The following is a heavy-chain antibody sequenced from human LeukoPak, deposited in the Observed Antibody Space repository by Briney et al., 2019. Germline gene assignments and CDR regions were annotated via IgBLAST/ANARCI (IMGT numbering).Heavy chain of an antibody. CDR3: VREGYSSGWAQFDY. D-gene: IGHD6-19*01. Sequence: SQTLSLTCAISGDSVSSNSAAWNWIRQSPSRGLEWLGRTYYRSKWYNDYAVSVKSRITINPDTSKNQFSLQLNSVSPEDTAVFYCVREGYSSGWAQFDYWGQGTVVTVSS. J-gene: IGHJ4*02. V-gene: IGHV6-1*01. CDR1: GDSVSSNSAA. CDR2: TYYRSKWYN.